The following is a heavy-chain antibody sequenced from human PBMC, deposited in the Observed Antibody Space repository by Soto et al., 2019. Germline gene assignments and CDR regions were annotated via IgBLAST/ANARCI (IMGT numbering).Heavy chain of an antibody. CDR2: IQPRDHSI. V-gene: IGHV1-46*01. CDR3: ARDYNWAVDY. CDR1: GFTFTSYH. Sequence: QVQLVQSGAEVKKPGASLKVSCKASGFTFTSYHMHWLRQAPGQGLQWMGIIQPRDHSITYAQKFXGRVSTTWDTSTSTVYMELSSLRSDDTAVYYCARDYNWAVDYWGQGTLVTVSS. J-gene: IGHJ4*02. D-gene: IGHD1-1*01.